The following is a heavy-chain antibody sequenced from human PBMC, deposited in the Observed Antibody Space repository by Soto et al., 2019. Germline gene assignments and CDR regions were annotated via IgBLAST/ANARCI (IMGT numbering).Heavy chain of an antibody. Sequence: EVQLVESGGGLVKPGGSLRLSCAASGFTFSNAWMNWVRQAPGTGLEWVGRIKSKPDGGTTDYAAPVKGRFTISRDDSKNTLYLQMNSLKTEETAVYYCTTDSGADPHPDYWGKGTLVTVSS. CDR1: GFTFSNAW. CDR2: IKSKPDGGTT. CDR3: TTDSGADPHPDY. J-gene: IGHJ4*02. D-gene: IGHD1-26*01. V-gene: IGHV3-15*07.